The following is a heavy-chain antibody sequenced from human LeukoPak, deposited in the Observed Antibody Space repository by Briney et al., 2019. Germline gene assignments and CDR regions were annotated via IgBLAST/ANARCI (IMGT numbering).Heavy chain of an antibody. CDR3: ARSIAVAGTEDYFDY. D-gene: IGHD6-19*01. CDR2: INPNSGGT. CDR1: GYTFTGYY. Sequence: GASVKVSCKASGYTFTGYYMHWVRQAPGQGLEWMGWINPNSGGTNYAQKFQGWVTMTRDTSISTAYMELSRLRSDDTAVYYCARSIAVAGTEDYFDYWGQGTLVTVSS. V-gene: IGHV1-2*04. J-gene: IGHJ4*02.